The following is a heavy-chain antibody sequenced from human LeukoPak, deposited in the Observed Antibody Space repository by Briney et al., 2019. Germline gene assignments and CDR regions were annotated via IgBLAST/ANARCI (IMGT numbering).Heavy chain of an antibody. CDR3: ARDPYNGAYSEGYYYYFMDV. CDR2: ISSSSSYI. Sequence: PGGSLRLSCAACGFTLSSYTMNWVRQAPGKGLEWVSSISSSSSYIYYADSVKGRFTISRDNAKNSLYLQMNSLRVEDTAIYYCARDPYNGAYSEGYYYYFMDVWGKGTTVTVSS. J-gene: IGHJ6*03. V-gene: IGHV3-21*01. CDR1: GFTLSSYT. D-gene: IGHD1-1*01.